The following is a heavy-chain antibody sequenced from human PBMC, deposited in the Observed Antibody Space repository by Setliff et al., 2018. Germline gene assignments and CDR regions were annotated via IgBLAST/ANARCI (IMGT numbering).Heavy chain of an antibody. CDR2: VFSGDSDT. J-gene: IGHJ3*02. D-gene: IGHD6-25*01. V-gene: IGHV5-51*01. CDR3: ARLGAPASHDAFDI. CDR1: GYRFTTYW. Sequence: PGESLTISCKGSGYRFTTYWIGWVRQMPGKGLEWMGIVFSGDSDTRYSPSFQGQVTMSADKSINTAYLQWSSLKASDTAMYCARLGAPASHDAFDIWGQGTMVTVSS.